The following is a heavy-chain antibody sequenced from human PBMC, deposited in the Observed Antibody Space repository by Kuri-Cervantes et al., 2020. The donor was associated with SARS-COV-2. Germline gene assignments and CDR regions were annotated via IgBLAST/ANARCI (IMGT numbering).Heavy chain of an antibody. J-gene: IGHJ6*02. CDR2: ISYDGSNK. CDR3: ARAPGGMDV. Sequence: GGSLRLSCAASGFTFSSYAMHWVRQAPGKGLEWVAVISYDGSNKYYADSVKGRFTISRDNSKNTLYLQMNSLRAEDTAVYYCARAPGGMDVWGQGTTVTVSS. V-gene: IGHV3-30*07. CDR1: GFTFSSYA.